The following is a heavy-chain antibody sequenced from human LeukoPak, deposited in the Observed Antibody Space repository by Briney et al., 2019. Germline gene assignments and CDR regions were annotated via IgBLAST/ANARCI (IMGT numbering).Heavy chain of an antibody. CDR1: GYSISSGYY. J-gene: IGHJ4*02. Sequence: SETLSLTCTVSGYSISSGYYWGWIRQPPGKGLEWIGSIYHSGSTYYNPSLKSRVTISVDTSKNQFSLKLSSVTAADTAVYYCARGRQQLVGLYYFDYWGQGTLVTVSS. V-gene: IGHV4-38-2*02. D-gene: IGHD6-13*01. CDR3: ARGRQQLVGLYYFDY. CDR2: IYHSGST.